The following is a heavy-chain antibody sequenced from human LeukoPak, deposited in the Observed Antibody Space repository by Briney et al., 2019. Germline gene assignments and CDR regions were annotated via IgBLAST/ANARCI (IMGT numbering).Heavy chain of an antibody. D-gene: IGHD6-19*01. Sequence: PSETLSLTCTVSGGSISSYYWSWIRQPPGKGLEWIGYIYYSGSTNHNPSLKSRVTISVDTSKNQFSLKLSSVTAADTAVYYCARDGAVAGTTVDWGQGTLVTVSS. V-gene: IGHV4-59*01. J-gene: IGHJ4*02. CDR1: GGSISSYY. CDR2: IYYSGST. CDR3: ARDGAVAGTTVD.